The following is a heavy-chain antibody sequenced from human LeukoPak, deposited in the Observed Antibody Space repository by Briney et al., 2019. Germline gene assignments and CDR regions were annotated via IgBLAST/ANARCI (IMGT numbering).Heavy chain of an antibody. CDR1: GGSISYYY. CDR2: IYDSETT. Sequence: SETLSLTCSVSGGSISYYYWSWIRQPPGKGLEWIGYIYDSETTNYNPSLKSRVIISIDTSKTQFSLKLISVTAADTAVYYCASEIVRGSVNYDFWGQGTLVTVSS. V-gene: IGHV4-59*08. J-gene: IGHJ4*02. D-gene: IGHD3-16*01. CDR3: ASEIVRGSVNYDF.